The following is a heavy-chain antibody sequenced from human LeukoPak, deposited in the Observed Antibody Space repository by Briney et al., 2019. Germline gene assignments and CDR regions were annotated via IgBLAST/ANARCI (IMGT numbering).Heavy chain of an antibody. J-gene: IGHJ4*02. D-gene: IGHD3-3*01. V-gene: IGHV3-30*02. CDR3: SRQLRFLGYYFDY. Sequence: PGGSLRLSCAASGFTFSSYGMHWLRQAPGKGLVWVAFIRYDGSNKYYADSVKGRFTISRDNSKNTLYLQMNSLRAEDTAVYYCSRQLRFLGYYFDYWRQGTLVTVSS. CDR2: IRYDGSNK. CDR1: GFTFSSYG.